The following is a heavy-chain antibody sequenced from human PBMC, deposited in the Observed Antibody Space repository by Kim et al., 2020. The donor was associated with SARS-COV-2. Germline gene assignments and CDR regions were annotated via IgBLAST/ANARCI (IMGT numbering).Heavy chain of an antibody. CDR2: INPNSGGT. V-gene: IGHV1-2*06. CDR3: ARERYRAGDYDSMVAY. CDR1: GYTFTGHY. Sequence: ASVKVSCKASGYTFTGHYIHWVRQAPGQGLEWMGRINPNSGGTNYAQKFQGRVTMTRDTSVSTAYMELSRLRSDDTAVYYCARERYRAGDYDSMVAYWGQGTLVIVSS. J-gene: IGHJ4*02. D-gene: IGHD2-21*01.